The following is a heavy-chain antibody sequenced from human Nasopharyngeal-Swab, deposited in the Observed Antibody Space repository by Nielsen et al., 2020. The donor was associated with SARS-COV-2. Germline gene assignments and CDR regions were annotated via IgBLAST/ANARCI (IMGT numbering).Heavy chain of an antibody. D-gene: IGHD2/OR15-2a*01. CDR2: ISYDGSNK. V-gene: IGHV3-30-3*01. Sequence: GGSLRLSCAASGFTFSSYAMHWVRQAPGKGLEWVAVISYDGSNKYYADSVKGRFTISRDNSKNTLYLQMNSLRAEDTAVYYCAGVRIILGAFDIWGQGTMVTVSS. CDR3: AGVRIILGAFDI. J-gene: IGHJ3*02. CDR1: GFTFSSYA.